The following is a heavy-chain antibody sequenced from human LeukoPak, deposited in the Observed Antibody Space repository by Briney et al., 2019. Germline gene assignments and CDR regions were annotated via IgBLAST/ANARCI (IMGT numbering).Heavy chain of an antibody. CDR1: GGSFSGYY. CDR3: ARDSIFQQLTRGAFDI. J-gene: IGHJ3*02. V-gene: IGHV4-34*01. CDR2: INHSGST. Sequence: SETLSLTCAVYGGSFSGYYWSWIRQPPGKGLEWIGEINHSGSTNYNPSLKSRVTISVDTSKNQFSLKLSSVTAADTAVYYCARDSIFQQLTRGAFDIWGQGTMVTVSS. D-gene: IGHD6-13*01.